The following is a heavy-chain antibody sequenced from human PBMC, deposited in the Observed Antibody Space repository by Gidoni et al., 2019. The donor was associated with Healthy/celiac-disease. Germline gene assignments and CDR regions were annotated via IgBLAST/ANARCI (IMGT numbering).Heavy chain of an antibody. D-gene: IGHD3-9*01. CDR2: MSSSSSTI. Sequence: VQLVESGGGLVQPGGSLRLACAASGFTFVSYSMYCVREAPGKGLEWVSYMSSSSSTIYYADSVKGRFTISRDNAKNSLYLQMNSLRAEDTAVYYCARDPNYDILTGYYSPYYYYGMDVWCQGTTVTVSS. CDR1: GFTFVSYS. J-gene: IGHJ6*02. V-gene: IGHV3-48*04. CDR3: ARDPNYDILTGYYSPYYYYGMDV.